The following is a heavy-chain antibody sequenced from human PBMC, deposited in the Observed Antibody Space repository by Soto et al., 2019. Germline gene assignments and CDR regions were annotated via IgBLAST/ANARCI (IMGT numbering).Heavy chain of an antibody. Sequence: PGGSRRISCAASGLTCRNFAVTWVRQAPGKGLEWVSSISAGGVSTNYADSVRGRFTISRDNAKNTLYLQMNSLGVEDTALYYCSYDTFGDKDFWGQGTPVTAPQ. CDR1: GLTCRNFA. CDR2: ISAGGVST. V-gene: IGHV3-23*01. J-gene: IGHJ4*02. D-gene: IGHD3-9*01. CDR3: SYDTFGDKDF.